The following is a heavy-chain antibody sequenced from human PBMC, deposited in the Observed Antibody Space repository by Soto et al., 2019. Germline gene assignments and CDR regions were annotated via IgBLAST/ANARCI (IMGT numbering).Heavy chain of an antibody. CDR3: AKGGRQWLVTSDVTY. CDR2: VSHDGRNT. V-gene: IGHV3-30*18. D-gene: IGHD6-19*01. J-gene: IGHJ4*02. Sequence: VQLVESGGGVVQPGRSLRLSCAASGFTFSDYAMHWVRQAPGKGLEWVAVVSHDGRNTHYADSVKGRFTIARDSSKNTVSLEMTSLRAKDTAVYYCAKGGRQWLVTSDVTYWGQGALVTVSS. CDR1: GFTFSDYA.